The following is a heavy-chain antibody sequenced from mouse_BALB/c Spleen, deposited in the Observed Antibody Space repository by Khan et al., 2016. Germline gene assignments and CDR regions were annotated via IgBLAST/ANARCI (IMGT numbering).Heavy chain of an antibody. D-gene: IGHD2-12*01. V-gene: IGHV14-1*02. CDR3: ARDSCWFAY. Sequence: EVQLQESGAELVRPGALVKLSCKASGFNIKDYYMHWVKQRPEQGLEWIGWIDPENGNTIYDPKFQGKASITADTSSNTAYLQLSSLTSEDTAVYYCARDSCWFAYWGQGTLVTVSA. CDR1: GFNIKDYY. J-gene: IGHJ3*01. CDR2: IDPENGNT.